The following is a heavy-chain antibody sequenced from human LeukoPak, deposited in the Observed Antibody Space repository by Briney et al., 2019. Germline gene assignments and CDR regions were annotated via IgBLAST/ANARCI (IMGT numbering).Heavy chain of an antibody. J-gene: IGHJ4*02. CDR2: IKEDGSEK. CDR3: ARADYGDYGGYYFDY. V-gene: IGHV3-7*04. Sequence: GGSLRLSCSASGFTFSTYWMSWVRQAPGKGLEWVANIKEDGSEKNYADSVKGRFTISRDNAKNSLYLQMNSLRAEDTAVYFCARADYGDYGGYYFDYWGQGTLVTVSS. D-gene: IGHD4-17*01. CDR1: GFTFSTYW.